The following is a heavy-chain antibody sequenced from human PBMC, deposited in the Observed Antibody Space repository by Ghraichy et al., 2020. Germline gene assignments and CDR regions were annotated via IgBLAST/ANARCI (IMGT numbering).Heavy chain of an antibody. J-gene: IGHJ5*02. CDR3: VRERTGTSEFDP. CDR1: GGSISSYY. D-gene: IGHD1-14*01. V-gene: IGHV4-59*01. CDR2: VSYSGST. Sequence: SETLSLTCTVSGGSISSYYWSWIRQPPGKGLEWIGNVSYSGSTTYNPSLKSRVTISIDTSKSQFSLKLSSVTTADTAVYYCVRERTGTSEFDPWGQGTLVTVSS.